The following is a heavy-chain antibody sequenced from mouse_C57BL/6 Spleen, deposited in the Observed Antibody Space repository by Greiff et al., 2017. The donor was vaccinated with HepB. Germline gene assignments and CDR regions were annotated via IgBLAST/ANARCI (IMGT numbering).Heavy chain of an antibody. Sequence: EVKLMESGGGLVQPGGSLKLSCAASGFTFSDYYMYWVRQTPEKRLEWVAYISNGGGSTYYPDTVKGRLTISRDNAKNTLYLQMSRLKSEDTAMYYCARGSGYLAYWGQGTLVTVSA. CDR3: ARGSGYLAY. CDR2: ISNGGGST. CDR1: GFTFSDYY. D-gene: IGHD3-2*02. V-gene: IGHV5-12*01. J-gene: IGHJ3*01.